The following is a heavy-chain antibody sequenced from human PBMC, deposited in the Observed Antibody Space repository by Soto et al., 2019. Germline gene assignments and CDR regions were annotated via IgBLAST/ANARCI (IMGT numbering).Heavy chain of an antibody. CDR2: IYYSENT. Sequence: QLQLQESGPGLVKPSETLSLTCTVSGGSISSSSNHWGGIRQPPGKGLEWIGNIYYSENTYYNPSLKSRVTLSVDTSKNQFSLRLTSVTAADTAVYYCATHPPYGPLDHWGQGALVTVSS. V-gene: IGHV4-39*01. CDR3: ATHPPYGPLDH. J-gene: IGHJ4*02. CDR1: GGSISSSSNH. D-gene: IGHD4-17*01.